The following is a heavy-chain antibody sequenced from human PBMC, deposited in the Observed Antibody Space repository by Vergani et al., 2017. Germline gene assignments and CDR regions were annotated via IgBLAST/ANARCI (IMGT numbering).Heavy chain of an antibody. D-gene: IGHD5-18*01. CDR2: IWYDGSNK. CDR1: GFTFSSYG. CDR3: ARIDTAMVTPLYYYGMDV. V-gene: IGHV3-33*01. Sequence: QVQLVESGGGVVQPGRSLRLSCAASGFTFSSYGMHWVRQAPGKGLEWVAVIWYDGSNKYYADSVKGRFTISRDSSKNTLYLQMNSLRAEDTAVYYCARIDTAMVTPLYYYGMDVWGQGSTVTASS. J-gene: IGHJ6*02.